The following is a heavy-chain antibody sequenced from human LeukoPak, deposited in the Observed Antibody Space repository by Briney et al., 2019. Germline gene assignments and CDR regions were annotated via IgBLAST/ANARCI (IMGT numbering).Heavy chain of an antibody. Sequence: PSETLSLTCTISGAFGGSISSYCWSWIRQPPGKGLEWIGYVYYSGSTNYNPSLKSRVTISIDTSKTQFSLKLNSVTAADTAVYYCARASNYDTSGYYFYWYFDLWGRGTLVTVSS. V-gene: IGHV4-59*01. CDR3: ARASNYDTSGYYFYWYFDL. CDR2: VYYSGST. J-gene: IGHJ2*01. CDR1: GAFGGSISSYC. D-gene: IGHD3-22*01.